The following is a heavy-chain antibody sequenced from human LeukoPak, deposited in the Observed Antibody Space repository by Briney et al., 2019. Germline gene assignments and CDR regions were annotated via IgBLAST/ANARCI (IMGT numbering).Heavy chain of an antibody. CDR2: IYHSGST. CDR1: GGSISSGGYS. Sequence: SETLSLTCAVSGGSISSGGYSWSWIRQPPGKGLEWIGYIYHSGSTYYNPSLKSRVTISVDTSKNQFSLKLSSVTAADTAVYYCARLPGSGAAAIDYWGQGTLVTVSS. J-gene: IGHJ4*02. V-gene: IGHV4-30-2*03. CDR3: ARLPGSGAAAIDY. D-gene: IGHD6-13*01.